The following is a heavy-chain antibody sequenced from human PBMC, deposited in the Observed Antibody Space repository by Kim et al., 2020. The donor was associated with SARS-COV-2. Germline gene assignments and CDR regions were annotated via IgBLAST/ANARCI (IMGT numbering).Heavy chain of an antibody. CDR1: GFTFSSYA. CDR3: AKDSPDYYGSGSYPRYGMDV. Sequence: GGSLRLSCAASGFTFSSYAMSWVRQAPGKGLEWVSAISGSGGSTYYADSVKGRFTISRDNSKNTLYLQMNSLRAEDTAVYYCAKDSPDYYGSGSYPRYGMDVWGQGTTVTVSS. V-gene: IGHV3-23*01. J-gene: IGHJ6*02. D-gene: IGHD3-10*01. CDR2: ISGSGGST.